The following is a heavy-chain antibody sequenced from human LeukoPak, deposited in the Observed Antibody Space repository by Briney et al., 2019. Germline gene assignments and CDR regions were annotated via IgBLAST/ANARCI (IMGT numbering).Heavy chain of an antibody. CDR1: GFMFSSYS. D-gene: IGHD3-9*01. V-gene: IGHV3-21*01. CDR3: AKDRSTISQDFVY. CDR2: ISSRSSNI. Sequence: GGSLRLSCAASGFMFSSYSMNWIRQAPGKGLDWVSSISSRSSNIYYADSVKGRFTISRDNANNSVYLQMNSLRAEDTAVYYCAKDRSTISQDFVYWGHGTLVTVSS. J-gene: IGHJ4*01.